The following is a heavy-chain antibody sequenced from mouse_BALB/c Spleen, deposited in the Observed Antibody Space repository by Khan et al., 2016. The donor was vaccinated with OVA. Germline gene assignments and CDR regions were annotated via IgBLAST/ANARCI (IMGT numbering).Heavy chain of an antibody. Sequence: QVQLKESGPGLVAPSQSLSITCTVSGFSLTSYGVHWIRQPPGKGLEWLGVIWAGGSKNYNSALMSRLSISKDNSKSQVFLKMNSLQTDDTAMYFCARNREPDYFDYWGQGTTLTVSS. J-gene: IGHJ2*01. CDR3: ARNREPDYFDY. CDR2: IWAGGSK. CDR1: GFSLTSYG. V-gene: IGHV2-9*02.